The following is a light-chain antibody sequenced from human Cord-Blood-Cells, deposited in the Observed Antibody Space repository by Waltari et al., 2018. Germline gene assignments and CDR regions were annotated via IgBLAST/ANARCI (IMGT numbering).Light chain of an antibody. V-gene: IGKV1-39*01. CDR1: QSISSY. J-gene: IGKJ1*01. CDR2: AAS. Sequence: DIQMTQSPSSLSASVGDSVTITCRASQSISSYLNWYQQKPGKAPKPLIYAASSLQSGVPSRISGSGSGTDFTLTISSLATEDFATYYCQQSYSTPTTFGQGTKVEIK. CDR3: QQSYSTPTT.